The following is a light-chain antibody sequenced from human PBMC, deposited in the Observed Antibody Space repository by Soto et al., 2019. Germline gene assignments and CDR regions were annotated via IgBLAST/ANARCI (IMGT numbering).Light chain of an antibody. CDR1: SSDGGGYNY. CDR2: DVS. J-gene: IGLJ1*01. CDR3: SAYTSSSTLFYV. V-gene: IGLV2-14*01. Sequence: QSVLTQPASVAGSPGQSITISCTGTSSDGGGYNYVSWYQQHPGKAPKVMIYDVSNRPSGVSNRFSGSKSGNTASLTISGLPTEDEADYYCSAYTSSSTLFYVFGPGTKVTVL.